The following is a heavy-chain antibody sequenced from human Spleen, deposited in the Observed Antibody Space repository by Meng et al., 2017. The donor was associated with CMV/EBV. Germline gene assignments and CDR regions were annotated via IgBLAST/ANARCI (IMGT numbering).Heavy chain of an antibody. J-gene: IGHJ6*02. D-gene: IGHD6-19*01. CDR1: GFTFSSYS. V-gene: IGHV3-21*01. CDR3: AREGIAVAQYGMDV. CDR2: ISSSSSYI. Sequence: GESLKISCAASGFTFSSYSMNWVRQAPGKGLEWVSSISSSSSYIYYADSVKGRFTISRDNAKNSLYLQMNSLRAEDTAVYYCAREGIAVAQYGMDVWGQGTTVTVSS.